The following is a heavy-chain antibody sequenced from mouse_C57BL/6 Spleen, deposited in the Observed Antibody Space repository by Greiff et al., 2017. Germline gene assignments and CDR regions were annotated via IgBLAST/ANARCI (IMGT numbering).Heavy chain of an antibody. CDR1: GYAFSSSW. CDR3: TYDGNYPWFAY. CDR2: IYPGDGDT. V-gene: IGHV1-82*01. D-gene: IGHD2-3*01. Sequence: QVQLQQSGPELVKPGASVKLSCKASGYAFSSSWMNWVKQRPGQGLEWIGRIYPGDGDTNYNGKFKGKATLTADKSSSTAYMQLSSLTSEDSAVDFYTYDGNYPWFAYWGQETLVTVSA. J-gene: IGHJ3*01.